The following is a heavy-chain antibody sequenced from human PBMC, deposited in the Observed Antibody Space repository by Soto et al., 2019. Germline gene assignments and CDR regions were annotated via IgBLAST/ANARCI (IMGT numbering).Heavy chain of an antibody. D-gene: IGHD3-22*01. J-gene: IGHJ4*02. CDR1: GGSIRGGGYS. CDR3: ARGPEAYDSSGYYYVFDY. Sequence: QVQLQETGSGLVKPSQTLSLTCAVSGGSIRGGGYSWSWIRQPPGKGLEWIGFIYHSGSTNYKPSRKSRVIISIDRAKNQFSLKLSSVTAADTAVYYCARGPEAYDSSGYYYVFDYWGQGTLVTVSS. CDR2: IYHSGST. V-gene: IGHV4-30-2*01.